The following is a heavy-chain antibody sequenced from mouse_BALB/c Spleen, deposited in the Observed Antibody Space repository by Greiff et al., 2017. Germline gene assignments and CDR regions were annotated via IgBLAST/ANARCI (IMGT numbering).Heavy chain of an antibody. D-gene: IGHD2-4*01. Sequence: DVKLVESGGGLVQPGGSRKLSCAASGFTFSSFGMHWVRQAPEKGLEWVAYISSGSSTIYYADTVKGRFTISRDNPKNTLFLQMTSLRSEDTAMYYCARSTMITPEYFDDWGQGTTLTVSS. J-gene: IGHJ2*01. V-gene: IGHV5-17*02. CDR1: GFTFSSFG. CDR3: ARSTMITPEYFDD. CDR2: ISSGSSTI.